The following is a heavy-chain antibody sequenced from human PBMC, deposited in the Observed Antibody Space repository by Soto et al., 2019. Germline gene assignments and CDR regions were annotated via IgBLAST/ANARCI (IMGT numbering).Heavy chain of an antibody. V-gene: IGHV1-2*02. D-gene: IGHD5-18*01. Sequence: ASVKVSCKASGGTFSSYAISWVRQAPGQGLEWMGWINPNSGGTNYAQKFQGRVTMTRDTSISTAYMELSRLRSDDTAAYYCARGRTALKRYYYGMDVWGQGTTVTVSS. CDR1: GGTFSSYA. CDR3: ARGRTALKRYYYGMDV. CDR2: INPNSGGT. J-gene: IGHJ6*02.